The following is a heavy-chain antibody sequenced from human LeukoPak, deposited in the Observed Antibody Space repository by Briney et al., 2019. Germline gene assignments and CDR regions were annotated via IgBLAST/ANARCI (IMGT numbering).Heavy chain of an antibody. V-gene: IGHV3-21*01. D-gene: IGHD2-2*02. J-gene: IGHJ4*02. CDR1: GFTFSSYS. Sequence: KPGGSLRLSCAASGFTFSSYSMNWVRQAPGKGLEWVSSISSSSSYIYYADSVKGRFTISRDNAKNSLYLQMNSLGAEDTAVYYCARSLGVTGYCSSTSCYIDYWGQGTLVTVSS. CDR3: ARSLGVTGYCSSTSCYIDY. CDR2: ISSSSSYI.